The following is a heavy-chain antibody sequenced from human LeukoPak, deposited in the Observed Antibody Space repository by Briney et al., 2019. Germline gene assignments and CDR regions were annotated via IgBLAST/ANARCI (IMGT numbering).Heavy chain of an antibody. D-gene: IGHD3-9*01. CDR2: IYYSGST. V-gene: IGHV4-61*08. CDR3: ARAVDWLYNWFDP. Sequence: SQTLSLTCTVSGGSISSADYYWSWIRQPPGKGLEWIGYIYYSGSTNYNPSLKSRVTISVDTSKNQFSLKLSSVTAADTAVYYCARAVDWLYNWFDPWGQGTLVTVSS. CDR1: GGSISSADYY. J-gene: IGHJ5*02.